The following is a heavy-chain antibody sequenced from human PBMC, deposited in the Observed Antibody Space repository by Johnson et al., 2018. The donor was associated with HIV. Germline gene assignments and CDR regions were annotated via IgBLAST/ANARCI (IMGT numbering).Heavy chain of an antibody. CDR3: AKGIVGAMGAFDI. D-gene: IGHD1-26*01. J-gene: IGHJ3*02. V-gene: IGHV3-30*18. CDR1: GFSFSSYG. Sequence: QVQLVESGGGVVRPGGSLRLSCAASGFSFSSYGMAWVRQAPGKGLEWVTVISFAGVRTYYADSVKGRFTLSRDNSTGTLYLQMNSLRAEDPAVYYCAKGIVGAMGAFDIWGQGTMVTVSS. CDR2: ISFAGVRT.